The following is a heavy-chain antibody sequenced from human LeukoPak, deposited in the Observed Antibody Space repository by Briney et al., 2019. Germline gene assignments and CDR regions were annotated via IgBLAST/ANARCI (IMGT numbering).Heavy chain of an antibody. CDR3: ARETCSGGSCFQFDF. CDR2: IYYSGST. CDR1: GDSISNYY. Sequence: SETLSLTCTVSGDSISNYYWGWIRQSPGKGLEWIGYIYYSGSTNCNPSLKSRVTISVDTSKNQFSLKLSSVTAADTAVYYCARETCSGGSCFQFDFWGRGTLVTVSS. D-gene: IGHD2-15*01. V-gene: IGHV4-59*01. J-gene: IGHJ4*02.